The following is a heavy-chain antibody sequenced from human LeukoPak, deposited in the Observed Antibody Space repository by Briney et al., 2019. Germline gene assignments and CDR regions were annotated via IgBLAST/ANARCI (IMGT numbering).Heavy chain of an antibody. V-gene: IGHV3-7*01. Sequence: GGSLRLSCTASGFTFGDYAMSWVRQAPGKGLEWVANIKQDGSEKYYVDSVKGRFTISRDNAKNSLYLQMNSLRAEDTAVYYCARGPPYDILTGYYQGYWGQGTLVTVSS. D-gene: IGHD3-9*01. CDR1: GFTFGDYA. CDR2: IKQDGSEK. CDR3: ARGPPYDILTGYYQGY. J-gene: IGHJ4*02.